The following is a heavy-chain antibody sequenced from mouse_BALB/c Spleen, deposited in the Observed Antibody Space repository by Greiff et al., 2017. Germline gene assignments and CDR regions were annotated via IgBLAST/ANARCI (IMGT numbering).Heavy chain of an antibody. CDR2: ISTYYGDA. CDR3: ARGGYGNYYAMDY. V-gene: IGHV1S137*01. D-gene: IGHD2-10*02. J-gene: IGHJ4*01. Sequence: QVHVKQSGAELVRPGVSVKISCKGSGYTFTDYAMHWVKQSHAKRLEWIGVISTYYGDASYNQKFKGKATMTVDKSSSTAYMELARLTSEDSAIYYCARGGYGNYYAMDYWGQGTSVTVSS. CDR1: GYTFTDYA.